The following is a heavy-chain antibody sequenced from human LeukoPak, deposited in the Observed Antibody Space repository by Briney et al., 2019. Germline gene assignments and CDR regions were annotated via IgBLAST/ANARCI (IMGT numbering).Heavy chain of an antibody. CDR1: GFAFSSYD. Sequence: GGSLRLSCAASGFAFSSYDIHWVRQATGKGLEWVSAIGTAGDTYYPGSVKGRFTISRENAKNSLYLQMNSLRAGDTAVYYCARGGSYIAVAAPFDYWGQGTLVTVSS. D-gene: IGHD6-19*01. J-gene: IGHJ4*02. CDR2: IGTAGDT. CDR3: ARGGSYIAVAAPFDY. V-gene: IGHV3-13*01.